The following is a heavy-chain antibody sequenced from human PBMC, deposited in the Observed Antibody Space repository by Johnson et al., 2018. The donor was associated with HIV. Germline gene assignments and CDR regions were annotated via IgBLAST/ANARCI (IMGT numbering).Heavy chain of an antibody. CDR1: GFSIDDYA. V-gene: IGHV3-20*04. D-gene: IGHD6-13*01. CDR3: ASDPRSWYEDAFDI. CDR2: INWNGGST. Sequence: VPLVESGGGVVRPGGSLRLSCEGSGFSIDDYAMSWVRQAPGKGLEWVSGINWNGGSTGYADYVKGRFNISRDNSKNTLYLQMNSLRAEDTAVYYCASDPRSWYEDAFDIWGQGTMVTVSS. J-gene: IGHJ3*02.